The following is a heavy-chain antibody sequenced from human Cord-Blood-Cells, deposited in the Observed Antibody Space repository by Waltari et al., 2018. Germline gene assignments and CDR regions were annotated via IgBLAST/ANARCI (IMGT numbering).Heavy chain of an antibody. J-gene: IGHJ4*02. V-gene: IGHV1-69*01. CDR2: IIPNCCTA. CDR3: ARAYGGNSWDVDY. CDR1: GGTFSSSA. D-gene: IGHD4-17*01. Sequence: QVQLVQSGAEVKKPGSSVKVSCKASGGTFSSSAISWVRQAPGTGLEWLGGIIPNCCTANYAQKFQGRVTITADESTSTAYMELSSLRSEDTAVYYWARAYGGNSWDVDYWGQGTLVTVSS.